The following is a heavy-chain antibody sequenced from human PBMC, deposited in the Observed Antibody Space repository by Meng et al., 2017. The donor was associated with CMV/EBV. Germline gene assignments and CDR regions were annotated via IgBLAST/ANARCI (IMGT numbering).Heavy chain of an antibody. Sequence: LAASGFHFSSYGMHWVRQAPGKGLEWVAVIWYDGSNKYYADSVKGRFTISRDNSKNTLYLQMNSLRAEDTAVYYCANSRYSSSWYSYWGQGTLVTVSS. CDR2: IWYDGSNK. V-gene: IGHV3-33*06. J-gene: IGHJ4*02. D-gene: IGHD6-13*01. CDR1: GFHFSSYG. CDR3: ANSRYSSSWYSY.